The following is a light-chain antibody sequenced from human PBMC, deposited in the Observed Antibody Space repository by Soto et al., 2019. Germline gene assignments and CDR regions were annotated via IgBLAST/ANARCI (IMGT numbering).Light chain of an antibody. CDR2: KAS. Sequence: DIQMTQSPSTLSASVVDRVTITCLASQSISSWLAWYQQKPGKAPKLLIYKASSLESGVPSRFSGSGYGTKFGLTSSIQEPDDFATYFCQQSNSSPCTSGQGAKLDIK. CDR1: QSISSW. J-gene: IGKJ2*02. CDR3: QQSNSSPCT. V-gene: IGKV1-5*03.